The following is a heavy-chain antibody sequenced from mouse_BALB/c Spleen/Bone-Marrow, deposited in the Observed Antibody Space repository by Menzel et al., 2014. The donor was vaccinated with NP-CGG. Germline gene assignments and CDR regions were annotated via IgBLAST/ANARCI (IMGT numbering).Heavy chain of an antibody. D-gene: IGHD2-14*01. CDR1: GFNFKVTS. J-gene: IGHJ2*01. CDR3: VGKVRD. V-gene: IGHV14-3*02. Sequence: DVRLAAFGAGLVKPGASVKLSCTASGFNFKVTSMRWVTQRPDNRLAWIGRIDPASGNTKYNPKFQGKATITSDTSSKTGYLQLCSLRSGAAVVESGVGKVRDWCLRTTLTVS. CDR2: IDPASGNT.